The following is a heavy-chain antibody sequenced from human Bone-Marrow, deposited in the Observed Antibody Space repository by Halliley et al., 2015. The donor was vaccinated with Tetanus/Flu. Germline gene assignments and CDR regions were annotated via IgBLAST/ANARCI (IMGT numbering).Heavy chain of an antibody. CDR2: IDYSGSP. V-gene: IGHV4-59*01. D-gene: IGHD3-10*01. CDR3: AREKYGSGSTDY. Sequence: WRGYIDYSGSPTYSPSLKSRVTMSVDTSNNQFSLNVASVTAADTAVYYCAREKYGSGSTDYWGQGTLVTVSS. J-gene: IGHJ4*02.